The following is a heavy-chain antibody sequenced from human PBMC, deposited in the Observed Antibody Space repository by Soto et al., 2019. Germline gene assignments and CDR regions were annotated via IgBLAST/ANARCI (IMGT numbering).Heavy chain of an antibody. Sequence: EVQLLESGGALVQPGGSLRLSCAASGFGFSAYAMSWVRQAPGRGLQWVTVTTGSGETTYYADSVRGRFTISRDNSKNTLHLDMYSLRAEDTATYYCAKAQEASGNVNSFLHFWGQGTLVTVSS. CDR2: TTGSGETT. CDR1: GFGFSAYA. D-gene: IGHD5-12*01. J-gene: IGHJ4*02. CDR3: AKAQEASGNVNSFLHF. V-gene: IGHV3-23*01.